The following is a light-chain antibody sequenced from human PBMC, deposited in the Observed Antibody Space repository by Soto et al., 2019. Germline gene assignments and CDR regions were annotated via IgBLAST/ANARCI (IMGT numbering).Light chain of an antibody. CDR2: DAS. J-gene: IGKJ1*01. V-gene: IGKV1-5*01. Sequence: IQMTQSPSTLSASVGERVSITCRASQSVSSWLAWYQQKPGKAPKLLIYDASGLESGVPSRFSGSGSGTEFTLTISSLQPDDFATYYCQQYNSYSQTFGQGTKVDI. CDR1: QSVSSW. CDR3: QQYNSYSQT.